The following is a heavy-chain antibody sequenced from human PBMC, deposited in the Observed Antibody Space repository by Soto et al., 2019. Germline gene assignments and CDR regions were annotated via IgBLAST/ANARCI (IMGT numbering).Heavy chain of an antibody. J-gene: IGHJ3*02. V-gene: IGHV4-4*07. Sequence: SETLSLTCTVSGGSINTYYWSWIRQSAGKGLERIGRIYSSGSTRYNPSLQSRLTMSVDTSKSQFSLRLSSVTAADTAIYYCARDSMTTVMGDDAFDIWGQGTMVT. CDR2: IYSSGST. CDR3: ARDSMTTVMGDDAFDI. CDR1: GGSINTYY. D-gene: IGHD4-17*01.